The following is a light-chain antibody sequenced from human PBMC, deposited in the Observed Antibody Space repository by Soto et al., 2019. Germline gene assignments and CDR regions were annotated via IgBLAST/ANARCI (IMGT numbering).Light chain of an antibody. CDR3: SPYAGSYTVV. CDR1: SNDVGGYNF. Sequence: QSALTQPRSVSGSPGQSVTISCTGTSNDVGGYNFVSWYQQHPGKVPKLFIYDVSRRPSGVPDRFSGSKSGNTASLTISGLQAEDEADYYCSPYAGSYTVVFGGGTKVTVL. CDR2: DVS. V-gene: IGLV2-11*01. J-gene: IGLJ2*01.